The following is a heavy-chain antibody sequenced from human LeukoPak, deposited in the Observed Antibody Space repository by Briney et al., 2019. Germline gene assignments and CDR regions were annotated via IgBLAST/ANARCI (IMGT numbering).Heavy chain of an antibody. V-gene: IGHV1-69*13. CDR3: ASRSPRGRYSYGYSDY. J-gene: IGHJ4*02. Sequence: ASVKVSCKASGGTFSSYAISWVRQAPGQGLEWMGGIIPIFGTANYAQKFQGRVTITADESTSTAYMELSSLRSEDTAVYYCASRSPRGRYSYGYSDYWGQGTLVTVSS. CDR1: GGTFSSYA. D-gene: IGHD5-18*01. CDR2: IIPIFGTA.